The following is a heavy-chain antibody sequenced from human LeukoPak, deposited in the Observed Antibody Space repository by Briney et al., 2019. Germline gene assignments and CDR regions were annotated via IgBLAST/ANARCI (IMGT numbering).Heavy chain of an antibody. D-gene: IGHD5-24*01. CDR2: IKQDGSKK. V-gene: IGHV3-7*04. CDR3: TRVGYIDEGIDY. Sequence: GGSLRLSYVASGFPFSSYWMTWVRQAPGKGLEWVANIKQDGSKKSYVDSVKGRFTISRDNARNSLYLQMNSLRAEDTAIYYCTRVGYIDEGIDYWGQGTLVTVSS. CDR1: GFPFSSYW. J-gene: IGHJ4*02.